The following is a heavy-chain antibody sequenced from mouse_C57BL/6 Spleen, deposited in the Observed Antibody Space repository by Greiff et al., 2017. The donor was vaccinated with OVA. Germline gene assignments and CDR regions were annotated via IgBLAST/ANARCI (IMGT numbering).Heavy chain of an antibody. CDR1: GYTFTSYW. CDR3: ARKDYYGSPSYWYFDV. CDR2: IDPSDSYT. Sequence: QVQLQQPGAELVKPGASVKLSCKASGYTFTSYWMRWVKQRPGQGLEWIGEIDPSDSYTNYNQKFKGKATLTVDTSSSTAYMQLSSLTSEDSAVYYCARKDYYGSPSYWYFDVWGTGTTVTVSS. V-gene: IGHV1-50*01. J-gene: IGHJ1*03. D-gene: IGHD1-1*01.